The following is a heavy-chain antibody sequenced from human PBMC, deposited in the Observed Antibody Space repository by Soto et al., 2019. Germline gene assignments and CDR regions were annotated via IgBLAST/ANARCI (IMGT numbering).Heavy chain of an antibody. J-gene: IGHJ3*02. CDR3: ARVHYDNSGNFPDAFDI. D-gene: IGHD3-22*01. Sequence: HPGGSLRLSCAASGFTFSSYSMNWVRQAPGKGLEWVAYISGTSSHIYYADSVKGRFTISRDKARNSLYLQMNSLRDEDTAVYYCARVHYDNSGNFPDAFDIWGQGTMVTVSS. CDR2: ISGTSSHI. V-gene: IGHV3-48*02. CDR1: GFTFSSYS.